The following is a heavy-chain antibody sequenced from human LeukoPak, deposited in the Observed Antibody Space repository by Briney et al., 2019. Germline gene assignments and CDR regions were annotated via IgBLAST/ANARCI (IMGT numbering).Heavy chain of an antibody. Sequence: TGGSLRLSCAASGFTFSSYSMYWVRQAPGKGLEWFSYISSGSSTIYYADSVKGRFTISRDNGKNSLYLQMNSLRDEDTAVYYCAREDIGMDVWGQGTTVTVSS. CDR3: AREDIGMDV. D-gene: IGHD5-12*01. J-gene: IGHJ6*02. CDR2: ISSGSSTI. V-gene: IGHV3-48*02. CDR1: GFTFSSYS.